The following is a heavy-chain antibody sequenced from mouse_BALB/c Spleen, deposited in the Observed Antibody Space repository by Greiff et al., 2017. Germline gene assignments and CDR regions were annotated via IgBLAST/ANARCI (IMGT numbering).Heavy chain of an antibody. V-gene: IGHV2-9*02. CDR2: IWAGGST. CDR3: AIYRYETWFAY. Sequence: VKLVESGPGLVAPSQSLSITCTVSGFSLTSYGVHWVRQPPGKGLEWLGVIWAGGSTNYNSALMSRLSISKDNSKSQVFLKMNSLQTDDTAMYYCAIYRYETWFAYWGQGTLVTVSA. D-gene: IGHD2-14*01. J-gene: IGHJ3*01. CDR1: GFSLTSYG.